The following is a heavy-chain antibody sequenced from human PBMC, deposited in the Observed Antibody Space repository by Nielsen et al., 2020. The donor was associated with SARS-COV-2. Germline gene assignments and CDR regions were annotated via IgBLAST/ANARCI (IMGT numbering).Heavy chain of an antibody. Sequence: GGSLRLSCVASGFTFSSHWMHWVRQVPGKGLLWLSRINNDGSSTSYADSVKGRFTISRDNAKNTLWLEMNSLRVDDTAVYYCVVDTGGRWGERWGQGTLFPVSS. CDR1: GFTFSSHW. J-gene: IGHJ4*02. V-gene: IGHV3-74*01. CDR3: VVDTGGRWGER. CDR2: INNDGSST. D-gene: IGHD2-15*01.